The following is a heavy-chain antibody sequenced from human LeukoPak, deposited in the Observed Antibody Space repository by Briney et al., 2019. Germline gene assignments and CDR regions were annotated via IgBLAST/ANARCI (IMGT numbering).Heavy chain of an antibody. J-gene: IGHJ4*02. D-gene: IGHD6-13*01. V-gene: IGHV3-30-3*01. Sequence: GRSLRLSCAASGFTFSSYAMHWVRQAPGKGLEWVAVISYDGSNKYYADSVKGRFTISRDNSKNTLYLQMNSLRAEDTAVYYCARGSHSSWYNYYFDYWGQGTLVTVSS. CDR2: ISYDGSNK. CDR3: ARGSHSSWYNYYFDY. CDR1: GFTFSSYA.